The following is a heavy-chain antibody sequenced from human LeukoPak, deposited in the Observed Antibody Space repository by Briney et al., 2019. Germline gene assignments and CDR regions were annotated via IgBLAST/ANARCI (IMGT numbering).Heavy chain of an antibody. CDR3: AKTVIEVGGNCGGDCYPVHYYYGMDV. Sequence: SGGSLRLSCAASGFTFSSYGMHWVRQAPGKGLEWVAVISYDGSNKYYADSVKGRFTISRDNSKNTLYLQMNSLRAEDTAVYYCAKTVIEVGGNCGGDCYPVHYYYGMDVWGQGTAVTVSS. D-gene: IGHD2-21*02. J-gene: IGHJ6*02. V-gene: IGHV3-30*18. CDR2: ISYDGSNK. CDR1: GFTFSSYG.